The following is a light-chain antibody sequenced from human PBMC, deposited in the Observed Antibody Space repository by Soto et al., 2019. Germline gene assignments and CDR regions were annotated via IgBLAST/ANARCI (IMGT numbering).Light chain of an antibody. CDR3: QSYDSSLSGYV. Sequence: NFMLTQPHSVSESPGKTVTLSCTGSGGTIAHNYVQWYRQRPGSVPSLVIYENDRRPSGVPDRFSGSKSGTSASLAITGLQAEDEADYYCQSYDSSLSGYVFGTGTKVTVL. CDR2: END. V-gene: IGLV6-57*02. J-gene: IGLJ1*01. CDR1: GGTIAHNY.